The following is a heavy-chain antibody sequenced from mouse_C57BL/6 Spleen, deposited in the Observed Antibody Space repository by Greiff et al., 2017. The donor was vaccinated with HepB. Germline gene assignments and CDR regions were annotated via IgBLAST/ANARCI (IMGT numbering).Heavy chain of an antibody. J-gene: IGHJ2*01. CDR1: GYTFTSYW. CDR3: ARGSGGYFDY. V-gene: IGHV1-52*01. CDR2: IDPSDSET. D-gene: IGHD4-1*01. Sequence: VQLKQPGAELVRPGSSVKLSCKASGYTFTSYWMHWVKQRPIQGLEWIGNIDPSDSETHYNQKFKDKATLTVDKSSSTAYIQLSSLTSEDSAVYYCARGSGGYFDYWGQGTTLTVSS.